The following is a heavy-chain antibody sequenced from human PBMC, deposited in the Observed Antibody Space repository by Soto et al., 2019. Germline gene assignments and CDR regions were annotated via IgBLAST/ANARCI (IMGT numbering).Heavy chain of an antibody. J-gene: IGHJ3*02. CDR1: GGSISSYY. V-gene: IGHV4-59*01. CDR2: IYYSGST. D-gene: IGHD3-10*01. Sequence: QVQLQESGPGLVKPSETLSLTCTVSGGSISSYYWSWIRQPPGKGLEWIGYIYYSGSTNHNPSLKRRVTISVDTSKNQFSLKLSSVTAADTAVYYCARVWGGAFDIWGQGTMVTVSS. CDR3: ARVWGGAFDI.